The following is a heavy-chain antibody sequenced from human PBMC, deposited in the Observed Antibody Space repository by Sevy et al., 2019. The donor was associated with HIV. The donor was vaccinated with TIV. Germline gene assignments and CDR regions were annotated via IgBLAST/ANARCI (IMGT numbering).Heavy chain of an antibody. V-gene: IGHV3-23*01. J-gene: IGHJ4*02. D-gene: IGHD6-13*01. Sequence: GGSLRLSCAASGFIFSSYVMTWVRQAPGKGLEWVSSISGSGGSTYYADSVKGRFTISRDNSKKMLDLQMNSLRAEDTAVYYCEAIATAGRHYWGQGTLVTVSS. CDR1: GFIFSSYV. CDR2: ISGSGGST. CDR3: EAIATAGRHY.